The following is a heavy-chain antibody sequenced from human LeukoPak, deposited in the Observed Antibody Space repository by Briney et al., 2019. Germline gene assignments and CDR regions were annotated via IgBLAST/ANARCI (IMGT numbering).Heavy chain of an antibody. Sequence: TGGSLRLSCAASGFTVSSNYMSWVRQAPGKGLEWVSVIYSGGSTYYADSAKGRLTISRDNSKNTLYLQMNSLRAEDTAVYYCARDPLSGYFQHWGQGTLVTVSS. J-gene: IGHJ1*01. CDR1: GFTVSSNY. CDR3: ARDPLSGYFQH. V-gene: IGHV3-53*01. D-gene: IGHD2-15*01. CDR2: IYSGGST.